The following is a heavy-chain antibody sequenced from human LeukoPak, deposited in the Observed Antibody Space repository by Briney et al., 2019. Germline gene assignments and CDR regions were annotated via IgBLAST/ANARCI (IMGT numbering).Heavy chain of an antibody. V-gene: IGHV4-61*02. D-gene: IGHD3-3*01. Sequence: PSETLSLTCTVSGGSISSGSYYWSWIRQPVGKGLEWIGRIYTSGSTNYNPSLKSRVTISVDTSKNQFSLKLSSVTAADTAVYYCARDYAEWLLDYYYMDVWGKGTTVTVSS. CDR2: IYTSGST. J-gene: IGHJ6*03. CDR3: ARDYAEWLLDYYYMDV. CDR1: GGSISSGSYY.